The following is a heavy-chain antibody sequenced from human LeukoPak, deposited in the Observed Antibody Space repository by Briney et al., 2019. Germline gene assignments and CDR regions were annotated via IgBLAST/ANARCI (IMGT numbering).Heavy chain of an antibody. V-gene: IGHV1-18*01. D-gene: IGHD6-19*01. CDR2: ISAHNGDT. Sequence: ASVKVSCKASGYTLTSYGISWVRQAPGQGLEWMGWISAHNGDTNYAQKLQGRVTMTTDTSTSTAHMELKSLRSDDTAVYYCARGGSGWCIDNWGQGTLVTVSS. CDR3: ARGGSGWCIDN. CDR1: GYTLTSYG. J-gene: IGHJ4*02.